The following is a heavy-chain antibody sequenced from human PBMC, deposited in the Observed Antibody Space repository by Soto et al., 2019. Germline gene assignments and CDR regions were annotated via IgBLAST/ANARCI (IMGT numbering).Heavy chain of an antibody. J-gene: IGHJ6*02. CDR1: GFTFGDYA. D-gene: IGHD3-9*01. V-gene: IGHV3-49*04. CDR2: IRSKAYGGTT. Sequence: LRLSCTASGFTFGDYAMSWVRQAPGKGLEWVGFIRSKAYGGTTEYAASVKGRFTISRDDSKSIAYLQMNSLKTEDTAVYYCTRDLIVLRYFDWLLYPGLDYYGMDVWGQGTTVTVSS. CDR3: TRDLIVLRYFDWLLYPGLDYYGMDV.